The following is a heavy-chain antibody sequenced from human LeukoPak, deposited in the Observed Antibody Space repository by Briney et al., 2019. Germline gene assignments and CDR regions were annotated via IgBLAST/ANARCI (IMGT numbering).Heavy chain of an antibody. D-gene: IGHD7-27*01. CDR2: ISSSSSYI. V-gene: IGHV3-21*01. J-gene: IGHJ4*02. CDR1: GFTFSSYS. CDR3: ARTGVATYGRPDY. Sequence: GGSLRLSCAASGFTFSSYSMNWVRQAPGKGLEWVSSISSSSSYIYYADSVKGRFTISRDNAKNSLYLQMNSLRAEDTAVYYRARTGVATYGRPDYWGQGTLVTVSS.